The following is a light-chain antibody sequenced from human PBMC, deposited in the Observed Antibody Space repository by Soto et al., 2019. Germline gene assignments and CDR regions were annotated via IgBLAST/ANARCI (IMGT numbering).Light chain of an antibody. J-gene: IGKJ5*01. CDR1: QSVSGY. V-gene: IGKV3-11*01. Sequence: LLTQSPGTLSLSPGETATLSCRASQSVSGYIGWYQQKPGQAPRLLIYDASNRATGIPDRFSGSGSGTDFTLTFSSLEPEDFEVYYCQQYSNWPITFGQGTRLEIK. CDR2: DAS. CDR3: QQYSNWPIT.